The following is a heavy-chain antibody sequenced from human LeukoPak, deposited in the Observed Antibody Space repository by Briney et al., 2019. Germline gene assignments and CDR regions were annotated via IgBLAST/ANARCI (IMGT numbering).Heavy chain of an antibody. CDR1: GFTFSSYG. V-gene: IGHV3-30*02. D-gene: IGHD4-17*01. CDR3: AKDPRTFYGDLDY. J-gene: IGHJ4*02. Sequence: GGSLRLSCAASGFTFSSYGRHWVRQAPGKGLEWVAFIRYDGSNKYYADSVKGRFTISRDNSKNTLYLQMNGLRAEDTAVYYCAKDPRTFYGDLDYWGQGTLVTVSS. CDR2: IRYDGSNK.